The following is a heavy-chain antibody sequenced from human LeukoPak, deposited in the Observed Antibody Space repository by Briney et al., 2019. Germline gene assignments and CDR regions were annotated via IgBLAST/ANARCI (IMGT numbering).Heavy chain of an antibody. D-gene: IGHD6-6*01. CDR3: ARRGRSSNYFDY. J-gene: IGHJ4*02. Sequence: ASVKVSCKASGYTFTSYAMHWVRQAPGQRLEWMGWINAGNGNTKYSQEFQGRVTITRDTSASTAYLQWSSLKASDTAMYYCARRGRSSNYFDYWGQGTLVTVSS. CDR1: GYTFTSYA. V-gene: IGHV1-3*03. CDR2: INAGNGNT.